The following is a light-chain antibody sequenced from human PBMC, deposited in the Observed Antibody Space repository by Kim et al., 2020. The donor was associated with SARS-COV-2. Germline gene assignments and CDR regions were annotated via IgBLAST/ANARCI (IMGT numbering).Light chain of an antibody. V-gene: IGKV1-39*01. CDR3: HQTYTTPRT. CDR2: SAS. CDR1: LSISTY. J-gene: IGKJ1*01. Sequence: ASVGDRVTMSCRASLSISTYLNWYQQKPGKAPKLLIYSASRLQSGVPSRFSGSGSGTDFTLTISSLQPEGFATYYCHQTYTTPRTFGQGTKVDIK.